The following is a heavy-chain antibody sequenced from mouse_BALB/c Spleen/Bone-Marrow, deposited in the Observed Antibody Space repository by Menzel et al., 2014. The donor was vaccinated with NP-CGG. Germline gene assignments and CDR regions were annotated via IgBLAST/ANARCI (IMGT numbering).Heavy chain of an antibody. J-gene: IGHJ4*01. CDR2: IDPANDNT. CDR3: AEITTAAYYVMDY. CDR1: GFNIKDTY. D-gene: IGHD1-2*01. V-gene: IGHV14-3*02. Sequence: EVQLQESGAELVKPGDSVKLSCTASGFNIKDTYIHWVKQRPEQGLEWIGRIDPANDNTKYDPKFQGKATITADTSSNTAYLQLSSLTSEDTAVYYCAEITTAAYYVMDYWGQGTSVTVSS.